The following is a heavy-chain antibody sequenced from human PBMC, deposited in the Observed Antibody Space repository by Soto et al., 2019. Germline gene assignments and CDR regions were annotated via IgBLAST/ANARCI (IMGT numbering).Heavy chain of an antibody. CDR3: AREGGDGIDY. CDR2: IYYSGST. D-gene: IGHD3-16*01. V-gene: IGHV4-31*02. Sequence: SWIRQHPGKGLEWIGYIYYSGSTYYNPSLKSRITISISTSKNQFSLKLTSVTAADTAVYYWAREGGDGIDYWGQGTLVTVSS. J-gene: IGHJ4*02.